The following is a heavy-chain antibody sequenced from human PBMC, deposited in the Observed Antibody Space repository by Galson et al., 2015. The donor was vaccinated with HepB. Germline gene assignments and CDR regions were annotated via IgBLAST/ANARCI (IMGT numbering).Heavy chain of an antibody. CDR3: ARSKDSSGYYFRGTADAFDI. J-gene: IGHJ3*02. V-gene: IGHV5-10-1*01. CDR1: GYSFTSYW. Sequence: QSGAEVKKPGESLRISCKGPGYSFTSYWISWVRQMPGKGLEWMGRIDPSDSYTNYSPSFQGHVTISADKSISTAYLQWSSLKASDTAMYYCARSKDSSGYYFRGTADAFDIWGQGTMVTVSS. D-gene: IGHD3-22*01. CDR2: IDPSDSYT.